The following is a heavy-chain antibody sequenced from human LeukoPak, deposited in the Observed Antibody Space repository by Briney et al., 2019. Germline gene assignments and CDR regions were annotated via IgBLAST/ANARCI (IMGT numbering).Heavy chain of an antibody. V-gene: IGHV4-4*02. CDR1: GGSISSSNW. Sequence: SPSETLSLTCAVSGGSISSSNWWSWVRQPPGKGLEWVGEIYHSGSTNYNPSLKSRVTISVDKSKNQFSLKLSSVTAADTAVYYCARFSTSSVSYFDYWGQGTLVTVSS. D-gene: IGHD3-22*01. CDR2: IYHSGST. CDR3: ARFSTSSVSYFDY. J-gene: IGHJ4*02.